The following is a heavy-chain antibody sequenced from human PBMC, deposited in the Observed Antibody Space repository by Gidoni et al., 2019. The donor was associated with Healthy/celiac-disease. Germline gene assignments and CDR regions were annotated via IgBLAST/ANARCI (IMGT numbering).Heavy chain of an antibody. CDR2: ISSSSSYI. CDR1: GFTFSSYS. Sequence: EVQLVESGGGLVKPGGSLRLSCAASGFTFSSYSMNWVRQAPGKGLEWVSSISSSSSYIYYADSVKGRFTISRDNAKNSLYLQMNSLRAEDTAVYYCARGRSGYGAVDYWGQGTLVTVSS. J-gene: IGHJ4*02. CDR3: ARGRSGYGAVDY. V-gene: IGHV3-21*01. D-gene: IGHD5-12*01.